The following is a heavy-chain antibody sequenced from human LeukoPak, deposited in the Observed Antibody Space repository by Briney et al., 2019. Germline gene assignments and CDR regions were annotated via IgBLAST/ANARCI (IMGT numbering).Heavy chain of an antibody. V-gene: IGHV3-30-3*01. CDR2: ISYDGSNK. Sequence: PGGSLRLSCAASGFTFSSYAMHWVRQAPGKGLEWVAVISYDGSNKYYADSVKGRFTISRDNSKNTLYLQMNSLRAEDTAVYYCAKGFGELFPLDYWGQGTLVTVSS. D-gene: IGHD3-10*01. J-gene: IGHJ4*02. CDR1: GFTFSSYA. CDR3: AKGFGELFPLDY.